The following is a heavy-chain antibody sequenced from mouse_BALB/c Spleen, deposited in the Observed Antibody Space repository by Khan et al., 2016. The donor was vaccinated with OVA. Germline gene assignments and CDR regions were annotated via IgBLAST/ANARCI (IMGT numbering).Heavy chain of an antibody. Sequence: QVQLQQSGGDLMKPGASVKISCKATGYTFSSYWIEWVKQRPGHGLEWIGQIFPGSVSTTYNEKFKGKATFTADTSSNTAYMQLSRLTSEDSAVYYCARGRYGGFAYWGQGTLVTVSA. CDR2: IFPGSVST. CDR1: GYTFSSYW. V-gene: IGHV1-9*01. D-gene: IGHD2-12*01. CDR3: ARGRYGGFAY. J-gene: IGHJ3*01.